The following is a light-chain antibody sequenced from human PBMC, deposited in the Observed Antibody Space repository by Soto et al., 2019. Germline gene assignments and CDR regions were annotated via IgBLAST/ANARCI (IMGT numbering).Light chain of an antibody. CDR1: SSDVGGYNY. CDR2: DVS. Sequence: QSVLTQPASVSGSPGQSITISCTGTSSDVGGYNYVSWYQQHTGKAPKLMIYDVSNRPSGVSNRFSGSKSGNTASLTISGLQAEDEADYYCSSYTSSSTPFYVFGTGTKLTVL. V-gene: IGLV2-14*01. CDR3: SSYTSSSTPFYV. J-gene: IGLJ1*01.